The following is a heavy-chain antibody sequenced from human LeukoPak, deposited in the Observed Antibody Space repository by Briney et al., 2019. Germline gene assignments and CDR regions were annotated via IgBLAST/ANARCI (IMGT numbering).Heavy chain of an antibody. V-gene: IGHV1-69*05. CDR1: GGTFSSYA. CDR3: ARVYYDSSCFSP. Sequence: SVKVSCKASGGTFSSYAISWVRQAPGEGLEWMGRIIPIFGTANYAQKFQGRVTITTDESTSTAYMELSSLRSEDTAVYYCARVYYDSSCFSPWGQGTLVTVSS. D-gene: IGHD3-22*01. CDR2: IIPIFGTA. J-gene: IGHJ5*02.